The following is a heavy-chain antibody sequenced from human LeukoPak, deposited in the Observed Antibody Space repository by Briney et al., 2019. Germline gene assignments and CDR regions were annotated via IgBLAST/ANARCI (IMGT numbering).Heavy chain of an antibody. CDR2: ISTYNGNT. J-gene: IGHJ4*02. D-gene: IGHD6-19*01. V-gene: IGHV1-18*01. CDR3: ARSSLAVAGSVFDY. CDR1: GYTFTSYG. Sequence: ASVKVSCKASGYTFTSYGISWVRQAPGQGLEWMGWISTYNGNTHYAQKLQGRVTMTTDTSTSTAYMELRSLRSHDTAVYYCARSSLAVAGSVFDYWGQGTLVTVSS.